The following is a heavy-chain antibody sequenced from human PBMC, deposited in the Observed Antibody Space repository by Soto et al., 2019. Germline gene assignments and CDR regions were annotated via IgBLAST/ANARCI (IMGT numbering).Heavy chain of an antibody. CDR3: ARVGNSCSSSSCNSYYFGMDV. D-gene: IGHD2-2*01. Sequence: QVQLQESGPGLGKPSQTLSLTCTVSGGSISSVDYYWSWIRQPPGKGLEWIGYMYYSGSTYYNPYLKSRVTISVDTSKNQFSLKLSSVSAADTAVYYCARVGNSCSSSSCNSYYFGMDVSGQGTTVTVSS. J-gene: IGHJ6*02. CDR1: GGSISSVDYY. V-gene: IGHV4-30-4*01. CDR2: MYYSGST.